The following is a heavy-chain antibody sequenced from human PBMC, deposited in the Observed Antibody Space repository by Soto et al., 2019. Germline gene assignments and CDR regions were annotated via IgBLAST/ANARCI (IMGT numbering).Heavy chain of an antibody. J-gene: IGHJ6*02. Sequence: PGGSLRLSCAGSGFTFSSHAMTFVRQAPGKGLEWVSFISSTSSTKDYADSVKGRFTISRDNAKNSVYLQMNSLRDGDTAVYYCARRITMVRGPYYYYGMDVWGQGTTVTVSS. V-gene: IGHV3-48*02. CDR1: GFTFSSHA. CDR2: ISSTSSTK. CDR3: ARRITMVRGPYYYYGMDV. D-gene: IGHD3-10*01.